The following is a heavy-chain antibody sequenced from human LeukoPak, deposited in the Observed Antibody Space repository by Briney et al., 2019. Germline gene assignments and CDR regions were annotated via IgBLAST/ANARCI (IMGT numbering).Heavy chain of an antibody. CDR3: ARPYGSESFDNWFDH. D-gene: IGHD3-10*01. Sequence: ASVKVSCKASGYTLTAHYMHWVRQAPGQGIEWMGRINPNSGDTNYAQKFQGRVTMTRDTSISTAYMDLSRLTSDDTAVYYCARPYGSESFDNWFDHWGQGTLVIVSS. J-gene: IGHJ5*02. CDR1: GYTLTAHY. CDR2: INPNSGDT. V-gene: IGHV1-2*06.